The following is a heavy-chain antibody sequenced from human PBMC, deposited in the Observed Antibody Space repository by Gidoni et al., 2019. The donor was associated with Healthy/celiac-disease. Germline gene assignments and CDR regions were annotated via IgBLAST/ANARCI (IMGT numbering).Heavy chain of an antibody. CDR1: GYTFTSYY. CDR2: INPSGGST. V-gene: IGHV1-46*01. CDR3: ATSPFPAAGTHYYYYGMDV. D-gene: IGHD6-13*01. Sequence: QVQLVQSGAEGKKPGASVKVSCKASGYTFTSYYMHWVRQAPGQGLEWMGIINPSGGSTSYAQKFQGRVTMTRDTSTSTVYMELSSLRSEDTAVYYCATSPFPAAGTHYYYYGMDVWGQGTTVTVSS. J-gene: IGHJ6*02.